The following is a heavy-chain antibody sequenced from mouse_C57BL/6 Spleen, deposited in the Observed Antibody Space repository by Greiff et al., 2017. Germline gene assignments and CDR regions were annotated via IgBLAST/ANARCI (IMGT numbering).Heavy chain of an antibody. CDR2: IYPGSGST. D-gene: IGHD1-1*01. CDR3: ARRTTTVDYYAMDY. Sequence: QVQLQQPGAELVKPGASVKMSCKASGYTFTSYWITWVKQRPGQGLEWIGDIYPGSGSTNYNEKFKSKATLTVDTSSSTAYMQLSSLTSEDSAVYYCARRTTTVDYYAMDYWGQGTSVTVSS. J-gene: IGHJ4*01. CDR1: GYTFTSYW. V-gene: IGHV1-55*01.